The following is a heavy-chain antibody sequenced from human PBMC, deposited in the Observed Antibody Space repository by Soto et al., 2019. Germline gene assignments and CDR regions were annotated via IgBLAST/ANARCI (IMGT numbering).Heavy chain of an antibody. CDR2: IYYSGTT. CDR1: GYSISSSNW. J-gene: IGHJ4*02. D-gene: IGHD1-26*01. CDR3: ARREIQGPIDY. V-gene: IGHV4-28*01. Sequence: QVQLQESGPGLVKPSDTLSLTCAVSGYSISSSNWWGWIRQPPGKGLEWIGYIYYSGTTYYNPSLMKRVTISGYTSRDQCSLKVTSVTGVDTAVYYCARREIQGPIDYWGQGAMVTVSS.